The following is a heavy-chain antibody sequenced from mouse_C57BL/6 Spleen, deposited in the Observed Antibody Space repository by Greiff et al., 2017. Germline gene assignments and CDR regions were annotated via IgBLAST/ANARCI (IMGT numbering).Heavy chain of an antibody. V-gene: IGHV1-55*01. CDR2: IYPGSGST. Sequence: VQLQQSGAELVKPGASVKMSCKASGYTFTSYWITWVKQRPGQGLEWIGDIYPGSGSTNYNEKFKSKATLTVDTSSSTAYMQLSSLTSEDSAVYYCARDYYGRDYAMDYWGQGTSVTVSS. CDR3: ARDYYGRDYAMDY. J-gene: IGHJ4*01. CDR1: GYTFTSYW. D-gene: IGHD1-1*01.